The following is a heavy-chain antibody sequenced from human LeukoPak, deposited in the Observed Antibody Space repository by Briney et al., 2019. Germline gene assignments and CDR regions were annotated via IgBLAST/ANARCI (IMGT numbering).Heavy chain of an antibody. Sequence: SETLSLTCTVSGGSISSGSYYWSWIRQPAGKGLEWIGRIYTSGSTNYNPSLKSRVTISVDTSKNQFSLKLSSVTAADTAVYYCARVSSSWAYYFDYWGQGTLVTVSS. J-gene: IGHJ4*02. CDR2: IYTSGST. CDR3: ARVSSSWAYYFDY. V-gene: IGHV4-61*02. D-gene: IGHD6-13*01. CDR1: GGSISSGSYY.